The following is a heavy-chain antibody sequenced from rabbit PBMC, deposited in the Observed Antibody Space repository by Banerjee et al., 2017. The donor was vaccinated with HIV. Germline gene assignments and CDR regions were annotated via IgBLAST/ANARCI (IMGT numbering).Heavy chain of an antibody. CDR1: GFDFSSGYY. D-gene: IGHD1-1*01. Sequence: QSLEESGGDLVKPGASLTLTCTASGFDFSSGYYMCWVRQAPGKGLEWIACIYAGSSGSTYYASWAKGRFTISKTSPTTVTLQMTSLTAADTATYFCARDTSTSFSSYGMDLWGPGTLVTVS. CDR2: IYAGSSGST. V-gene: IGHV1S40*01. CDR3: ARDTSTSFSSYGMDL. J-gene: IGHJ6*01.